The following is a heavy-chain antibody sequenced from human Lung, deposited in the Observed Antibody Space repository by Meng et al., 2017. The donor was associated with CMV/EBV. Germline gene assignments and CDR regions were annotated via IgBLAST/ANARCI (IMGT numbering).Heavy chain of an antibody. D-gene: IGHD6-19*01. Sequence: GGSLRLXCAASGFSFKDFAIHWVRQAPGKGLQWVATISYDGNTQVYADSVKGRFSVSRDNSKKTLDLRMNSLRPEETALYYCAAFLAGASSTSPANDYWGLGTXVTVSS. CDR2: ISYDGNTQ. CDR3: AAFLAGASSTSPANDY. J-gene: IGHJ4*02. CDR1: GFSFKDFA. V-gene: IGHV3-30-3*01.